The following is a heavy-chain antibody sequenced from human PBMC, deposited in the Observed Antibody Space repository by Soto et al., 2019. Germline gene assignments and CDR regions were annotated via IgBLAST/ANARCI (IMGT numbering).Heavy chain of an antibody. CDR3: YGGGGN. CDR1: GGSISSYY. V-gene: IGHV4-59*01. Sequence: QVQLQESGPGLVKPSETLSLTCTVSGGSISSYYWSWIRQPPGKGLEWIGHIYDSGTANYNPSLKSRFTISLDTSKNQFSLNLSSVTAADTAMYYCYGGGGNWGQGTLVTVSS. CDR2: IYDSGTA. J-gene: IGHJ4*02. D-gene: IGHD3-10*01.